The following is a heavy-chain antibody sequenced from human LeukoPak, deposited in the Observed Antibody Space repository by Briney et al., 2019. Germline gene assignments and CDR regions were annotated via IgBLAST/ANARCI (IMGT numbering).Heavy chain of an antibody. D-gene: IGHD2-2*01. CDR1: GYTFTGYY. CDR3: ARVGPGVYCSSTSCYLDY. Sequence: ASVKVSCKASGYTFTGYYMHWVRQAPGQGLEWMGWINPNSGGTNYAQKFQGRVTMTRDPSISTAYMELSRLRSDGTAVYYCARVGPGVYCSSTSCYLDYWGQGTLVTVSS. V-gene: IGHV1-2*02. J-gene: IGHJ4*02. CDR2: INPNSGGT.